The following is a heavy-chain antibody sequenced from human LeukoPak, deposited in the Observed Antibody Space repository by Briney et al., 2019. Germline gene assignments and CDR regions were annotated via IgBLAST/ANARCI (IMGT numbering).Heavy chain of an antibody. Sequence: GRSLRLSCAASGFTFDDYAMHWVRQAPGKGLEWVSGISWNSGSIGYADSVKGRFTISRDNSKNTLYLQMNSLRAEDTAVYYCAKRWQQLFYFQHWGQGTLVTVSS. CDR3: AKRWQQLFYFQH. CDR1: GFTFDDYA. CDR2: ISWNSGSI. J-gene: IGHJ1*01. D-gene: IGHD6-13*01. V-gene: IGHV3-9*01.